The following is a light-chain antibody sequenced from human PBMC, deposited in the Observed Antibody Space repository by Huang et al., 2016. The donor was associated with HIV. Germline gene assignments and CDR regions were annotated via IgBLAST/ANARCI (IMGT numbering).Light chain of an antibody. CDR2: AAS. J-gene: IGKJ1*01. CDR3: QQYVSSPGT. V-gene: IGKV3-20*01. CDR1: HRVANNF. Sequence: EIVLTQSPGTLSLSPGERATLSCRASHRVANNFLAWYRQRPGQAPRLLISAASTRATGIAGRVSGSGSGTDFILTINRLEPEDFAVYYCQQYVSSPGTFGQGTKVEIK.